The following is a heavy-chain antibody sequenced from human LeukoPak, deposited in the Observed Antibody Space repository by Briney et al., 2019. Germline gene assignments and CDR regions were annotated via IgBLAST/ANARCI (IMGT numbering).Heavy chain of an antibody. Sequence: PGGSLRLSCAASGFTFSSYSMNWVRQAPGKGLEWVSSISSSSSYIYYADSVKGRFTISRDNAKNSLYLQMNSLRAEDTAVYYCASMIRLHGAFDIWGQGTMVTVSS. V-gene: IGHV3-21*01. CDR3: ASMIRLHGAFDI. D-gene: IGHD3-22*01. CDR1: GFTFSSYS. J-gene: IGHJ3*02. CDR2: ISSSSSYI.